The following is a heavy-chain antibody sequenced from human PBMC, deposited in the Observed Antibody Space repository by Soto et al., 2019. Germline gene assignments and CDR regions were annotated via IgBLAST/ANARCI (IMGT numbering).Heavy chain of an antibody. Sequence: QVQLVQSGAEVKKPGASVKVSCKASGYTFTGYYMHWVRQAPGQGLEWMGWINPNSGGTNYAQKFQGGVTMTRDKSISTAYMELSRLRSDDTAVYYCASMSGSGWYDDAFDIWGQGTMVTVSS. CDR3: ASMSGSGWYDDAFDI. CDR2: INPNSGGT. D-gene: IGHD6-19*01. V-gene: IGHV1-2*02. J-gene: IGHJ3*02. CDR1: GYTFTGYY.